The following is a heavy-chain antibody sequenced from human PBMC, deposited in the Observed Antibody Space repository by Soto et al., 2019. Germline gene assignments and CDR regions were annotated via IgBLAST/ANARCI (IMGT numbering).Heavy chain of an antibody. CDR1: GISFSNYV. V-gene: IGHV3-23*01. CDR2: ITGNGGAT. J-gene: IGHJ4*02. Sequence: GGSLRLSCAGSGISFSNYVMRWVRKAPGQGLEWVSSITGNGGATFYADSVKGRFTISRDDSKNTLYLQMDSLRAEDTAIYYCAKDQSGYNLNWGQGILVTVSS. D-gene: IGHD5-12*01. CDR3: AKDQSGYNLN.